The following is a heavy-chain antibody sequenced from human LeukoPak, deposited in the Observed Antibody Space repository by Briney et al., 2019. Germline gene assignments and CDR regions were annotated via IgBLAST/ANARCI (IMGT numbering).Heavy chain of an antibody. Sequence: PGGSLRLSCAVSGFTFSSYSMNWVRQAPGKGLEWVSYISDRSRTIFYADSVKGRFTISRDNAKNFLYLQMNGLRAEDTAVYYCAKDASFDESGFSRDYWGQGTLVTVSS. CDR3: AKDASFDESGFSRDY. J-gene: IGHJ4*02. D-gene: IGHD3-22*01. V-gene: IGHV3-48*01. CDR2: ISDRSRTI. CDR1: GFTFSSYS.